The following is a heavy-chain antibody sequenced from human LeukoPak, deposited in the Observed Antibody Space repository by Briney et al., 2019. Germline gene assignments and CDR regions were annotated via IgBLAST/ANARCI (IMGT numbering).Heavy chain of an antibody. Sequence: PGGPLRLSCAASGFTFSSYEMNWVRQAPGKGLEWVSYISSSGSTIYYADSVKGRFTISRDNAKNSLYLQMNSLRAEDTAVYYCARADDYLSYFDYWGQGTLVTVSS. CDR1: GFTFSSYE. D-gene: IGHD4-11*01. CDR2: ISSSGSTI. V-gene: IGHV3-48*03. J-gene: IGHJ4*02. CDR3: ARADDYLSYFDY.